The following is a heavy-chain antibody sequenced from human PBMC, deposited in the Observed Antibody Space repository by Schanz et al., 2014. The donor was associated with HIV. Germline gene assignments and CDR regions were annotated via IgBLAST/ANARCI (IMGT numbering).Heavy chain of an antibody. CDR1: GFTFSSYG. Sequence: QEQLVESGGGLVKPGGSLRLSCAASGFTFSSYGMHWVRQAPGKGLEWVAVIWYDGSNKYYTDSVKGRFTISRDNSKNTLYLQMNSLRVEDTAVYYCARDWLGERDYYYGMDVWGQGTTVTVSS. V-gene: IGHV3-33*08. CDR3: ARDWLGERDYYYGMDV. CDR2: IWYDGSNK. D-gene: IGHD2-21*01. J-gene: IGHJ6*02.